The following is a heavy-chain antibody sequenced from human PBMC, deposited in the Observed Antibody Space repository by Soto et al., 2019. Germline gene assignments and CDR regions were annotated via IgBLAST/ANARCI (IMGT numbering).Heavy chain of an antibody. V-gene: IGHV1-69*06. D-gene: IGHD3-22*01. Sequence: SVKVSCKASGGTFSSYAISWVRQAPGQGLEWMGGIIPIFGTANYAQKFQGRVTITADKSASTAYMELSSLRSEDTAVYYCARGGYFDSSNYLAYWGLGTLVTVSS. J-gene: IGHJ4*02. CDR2: IIPIFGTA. CDR3: ARGGYFDSSNYLAY. CDR1: GGTFSSYA.